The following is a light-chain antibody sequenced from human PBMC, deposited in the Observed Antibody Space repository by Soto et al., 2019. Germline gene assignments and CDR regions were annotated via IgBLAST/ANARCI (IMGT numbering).Light chain of an antibody. CDR1: ESLRTS. V-gene: IGKV3-11*01. J-gene: IGKJ5*01. Sequence: TVFPQSPCTLSLSPGERATLSCRASESLRTSLAWYQQKPGQAPSLLIYGASKRATGIPARFSGSGSGTDFTLTISSLEPEDFAVYFCQQHYNWPTFGQGTRLEIK. CDR3: QQHYNWPT. CDR2: GAS.